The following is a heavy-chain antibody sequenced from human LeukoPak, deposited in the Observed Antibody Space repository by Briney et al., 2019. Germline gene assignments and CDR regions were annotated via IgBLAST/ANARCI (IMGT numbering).Heavy chain of an antibody. D-gene: IGHD3-22*01. CDR1: GFTFSSYA. J-gene: IGHJ4*02. V-gene: IGHV3-23*01. CDR2: ISGSGGST. Sequence: PGGSLRLSCAASGFTFSSYAMSWVRQAPGKGLEWGSAISGSGGSTYYADSVTGPFPISRHNSKNTLYLQMNSLRAEDTAVYYCARKDFSSGSFSYWGQGTLVTVSS. CDR3: ARKDFSSGSFSY.